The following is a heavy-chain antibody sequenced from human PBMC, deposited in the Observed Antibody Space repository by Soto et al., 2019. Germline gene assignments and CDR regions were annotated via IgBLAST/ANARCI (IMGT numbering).Heavy chain of an antibody. CDR2: IIPIFTTT. J-gene: IGHJ3*02. CDR3: AREXAADGTFREDVFDI. CDR1: GGTFSNHA. D-gene: IGHD6-13*01. Sequence: QVQLVQSGAEVKKPGSSVKVSCKASGGTFSNHAINWVRQAPGQGLEWMGRIIPIFTTTDYAQRFQGRVTITADESTITAYMELSSLKHDDTAVYYCAREXAADGTFREDVFDIWGQGTMVTVSS. V-gene: IGHV1-69*12.